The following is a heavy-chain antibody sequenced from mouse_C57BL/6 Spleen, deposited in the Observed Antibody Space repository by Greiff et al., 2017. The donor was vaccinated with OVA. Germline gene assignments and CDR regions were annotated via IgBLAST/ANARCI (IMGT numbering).Heavy chain of an antibody. V-gene: IGHV1-82*01. J-gene: IGHJ4*01. D-gene: IGHD2-1*01. CDR1: GYAFSSSW. CDR3: ARCIYYGYAMDY. Sequence: VQLKESGPELVKPGASVKISCKASGYAFSSSWMNWVKQRPGKGLEWIGRIYPGDGDTNYNGKFKGKATLTADKSSSTAYMQLSSLTSDDSAVYFCARCIYYGYAMDYWGQGTSVTVSS. CDR2: IYPGDGDT.